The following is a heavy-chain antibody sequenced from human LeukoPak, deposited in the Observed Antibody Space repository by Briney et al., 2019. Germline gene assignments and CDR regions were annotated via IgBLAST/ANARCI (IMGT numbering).Heavy chain of an antibody. D-gene: IGHD4-23*01. CDR3: ARGRWSGNSKWHFQH. CDR2: INHSGST. CDR1: GGSFSGYY. V-gene: IGHV4-34*01. J-gene: IGHJ1*01. Sequence: SETLSLTCAVYGGSFSGYYWSWIRQPPGKGLEWIGEINHSGSTNYNPSLKSRVTISVDTSKDQFSLKLSSVTAADTAVYYCARGRWSGNSKWHFQHWGQGTLVTVSS.